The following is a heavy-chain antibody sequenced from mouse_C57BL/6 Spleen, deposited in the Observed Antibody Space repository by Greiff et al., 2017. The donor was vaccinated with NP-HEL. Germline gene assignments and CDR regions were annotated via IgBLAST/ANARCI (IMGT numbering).Heavy chain of an antibody. J-gene: IGHJ1*03. D-gene: IGHD1-1*01. CDR2: IYPGNSDT. CDR3: TKRSSTVPWYFEV. CDR1: GYTFTSYW. V-gene: IGHV1-5*01. Sequence: EVQLQQSGTVLARPGASVKMSCKTSGYTFTSYWMHWVKQRPGQGLEWIGAIYPGNSDTSYNQKFKGKAKLTAVTSASTAYMELSSLTNEDSAVYYCTKRSSTVPWYFEVWGTGTTVTVSS.